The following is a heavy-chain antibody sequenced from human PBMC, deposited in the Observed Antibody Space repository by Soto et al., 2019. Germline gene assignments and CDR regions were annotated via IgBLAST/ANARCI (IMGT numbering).Heavy chain of an antibody. J-gene: IGHJ4*02. CDR1: GGSFSGYY. V-gene: IGHV4-34*01. CDR2: INHSGST. Sequence: ASETLSLTCAVYGGSFSGYYWSWIRQPPGKGLEWIGEINHSGSTNYNPSLKSRVTISVDTSKNQFSLKLSSVTAADTAVYYCARGRIMITFGGVIARTDFDYWGQGTLVTVSS. D-gene: IGHD3-16*02. CDR3: ARGRIMITFGGVIARTDFDY.